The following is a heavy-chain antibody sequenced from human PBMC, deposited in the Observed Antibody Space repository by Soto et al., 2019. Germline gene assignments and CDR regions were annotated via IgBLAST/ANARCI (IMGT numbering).Heavy chain of an antibody. J-gene: IGHJ6*02. CDR3: ARDPYHVLMVNAPNLYGMDV. CDR1: GYTFTSYA. CDR2: ISTYNGNT. Sequence: ASVKVSCKASGYTFTSYAMQWVRQAPGQRLEWMGWISTYNGNTNYPQSLQGRLTLTTDTSTTTAYMELRSLRSDDTAVYYCARDPYHVLMVNAPNLYGMDVWGQGTTVTVSS. D-gene: IGHD2-8*01. V-gene: IGHV1-18*01.